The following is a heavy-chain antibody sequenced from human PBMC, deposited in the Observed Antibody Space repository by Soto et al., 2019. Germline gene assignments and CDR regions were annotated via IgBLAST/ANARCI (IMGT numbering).Heavy chain of an antibody. CDR3: ARIWVAVAGSFDY. CDR1: GGSISSSSYY. V-gene: IGHV4-39*01. Sequence: QLQLQESGPGLVKPSETLSLTCTVSGGSISSSSYYWGWIRKPPGKGLEWIGSIYYSGRTYYNQSLKSRVTISVDTSKKKFSLKLSSVIAADTAVYYCARIWVAVAGSFDYWGQGTLVTVSS. D-gene: IGHD6-19*01. J-gene: IGHJ4*02. CDR2: IYYSGRT.